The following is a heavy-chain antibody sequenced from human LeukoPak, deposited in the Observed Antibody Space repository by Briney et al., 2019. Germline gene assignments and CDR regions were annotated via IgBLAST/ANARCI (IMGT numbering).Heavy chain of an antibody. D-gene: IGHD1-26*01. CDR3: VTEVSGSFPT. V-gene: IGHV3-23*01. CDR2: IFGNGDKT. Sequence: GGSLRLSCATSGFTFSSYAMSSVRQAPGKGLEWVSSIFGNGDKTYYADSVKGRFTVSSDYSKNTLFLQMHSLRAEDTAVYYCVTEVSGSFPTWGQGTLVTVSS. J-gene: IGHJ4*02. CDR1: GFTFSSYA.